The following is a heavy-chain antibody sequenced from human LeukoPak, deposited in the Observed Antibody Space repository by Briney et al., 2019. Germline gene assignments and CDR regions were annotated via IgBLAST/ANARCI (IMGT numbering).Heavy chain of an antibody. V-gene: IGHV4-59*01. CDR1: TGSISSDY. D-gene: IGHD3-10*01. CDR2: IYYSGST. J-gene: IGHJ4*02. Sequence: SETLSLTCTVSTGSISSDYWTWIRQPPGKGLEWIGYIYYSGSTKYNPSLESRATISLDTSRNQFSLKLTSMTAADTAVYYCASLTTRPGGIRPLIMDFWGQGTLVTVSS. CDR3: ASLTTRPGGIRPLIMDF.